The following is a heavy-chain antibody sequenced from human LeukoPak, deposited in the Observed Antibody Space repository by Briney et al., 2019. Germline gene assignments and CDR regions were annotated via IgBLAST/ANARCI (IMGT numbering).Heavy chain of an antibody. CDR3: ARGPTFVLRFLGWLPGGENWFDP. V-gene: IGHV1-8*01. CDR2: MNPNSGNT. D-gene: IGHD3-3*01. J-gene: IGHJ5*02. Sequence: ASVKVSCKASGYTFTSYDINWVRQATGQGLEWMGWMNPNSGNTGYAQKFQGRVTMTRNTSISTAYMELSSLRSEDTAVYYCARGPTFVLRFLGWLPGGENWFDPWGQGTLVTVSS. CDR1: GYTFTSYD.